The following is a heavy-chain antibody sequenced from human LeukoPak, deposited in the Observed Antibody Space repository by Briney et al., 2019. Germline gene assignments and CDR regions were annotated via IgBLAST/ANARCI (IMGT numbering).Heavy chain of an antibody. J-gene: IGHJ4*02. CDR1: GFTFSSCA. Sequence: GRSLRLSCAASGFTFSSCAMHWVRQAPGKGLEWVAVISYDGSNKYYADSVKGRFTISRDNSKNTLYLQMNSLRAEDTAVYYCAGEGYSYGYDYWGQGTLVTVSS. V-gene: IGHV3-30*04. CDR2: ISYDGSNK. CDR3: AGEGYSYGYDY. D-gene: IGHD5-18*01.